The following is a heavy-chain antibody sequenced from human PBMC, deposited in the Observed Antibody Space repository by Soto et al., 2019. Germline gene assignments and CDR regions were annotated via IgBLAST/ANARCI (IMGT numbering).Heavy chain of an antibody. CDR3: ARARISPYYYYGMDV. CDR2: INAGNGNT. J-gene: IGHJ6*02. Sequence: ASAKVSCKASGYTFTSYAMHWVRQAPGQRLEWMGWINAGNGNTKYSQKFQGRVTITRDTSASTAYMELSSLRSEDTAVYYCARARISPYYYYGMDVWGQGTTVTVSS. V-gene: IGHV1-3*01. D-gene: IGHD2-15*01. CDR1: GYTFTSYA.